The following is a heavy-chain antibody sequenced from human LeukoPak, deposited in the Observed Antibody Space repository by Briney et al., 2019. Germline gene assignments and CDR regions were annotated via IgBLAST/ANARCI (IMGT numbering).Heavy chain of an antibody. D-gene: IGHD2-15*01. CDR2: ISYEGSNK. CDR3: ARDYCSGGSCYYYPDF. J-gene: IGHJ4*02. CDR1: GFTFSSYG. Sequence: PGGSLRLSCAASGFTFSSYGMHWVRQAPGKGLEWVAVISYEGSNKYYGDSVKGRFTISRDNSKNTLYLQMNSLRTEDTAMYYCARDYCSGGSCYYYPDFWGQGTLVTVSS. V-gene: IGHV3-30*03.